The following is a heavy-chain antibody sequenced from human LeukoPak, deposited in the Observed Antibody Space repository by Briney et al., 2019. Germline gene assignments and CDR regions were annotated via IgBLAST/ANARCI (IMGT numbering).Heavy chain of an antibody. CDR2: ISSSSSYI. CDR3: ARVGARDAFGI. CDR1: GFTFSSYS. J-gene: IGHJ3*02. Sequence: KSGGSLRLSCAASGFTFSSYSMNWVRQAPGKGLEWVSSISSSSSYIYYADSVKGRFTISRDNAKNSLYLQMNSLRAEDTAVYYCARVGARDAFGIWGQGTMVTVSS. V-gene: IGHV3-21*01. D-gene: IGHD1-26*01.